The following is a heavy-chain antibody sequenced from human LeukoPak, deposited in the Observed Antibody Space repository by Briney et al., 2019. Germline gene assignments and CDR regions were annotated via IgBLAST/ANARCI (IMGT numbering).Heavy chain of an antibody. CDR1: GFTFSSYA. V-gene: IGHV3-23*01. J-gene: IGHJ5*02. CDR3: AKGMTAMNP. CDR2: ISGSGGST. D-gene: IGHD2-21*02. Sequence: GGSQRLSCAASGFTFSSYAMSWLRQAPGKGLEWVSTISGSGGSTYYADSVKGRFTISRDNSKNTLYLQMNSLRAEGTAVYYCAKGMTAMNPWGQGTLVTVSS.